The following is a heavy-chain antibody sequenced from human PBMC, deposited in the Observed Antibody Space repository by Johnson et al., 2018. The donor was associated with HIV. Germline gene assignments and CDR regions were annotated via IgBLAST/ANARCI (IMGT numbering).Heavy chain of an antibody. CDR3: AKMGTGRSKIQFLEWLPIPHAFDI. Sequence: VQLVESGGGLVQPGGSMRLSCAASGFTFSSYWMHWVRQAPGKGLVWVSRINWNGGSTYYADSVKGRFTISRYNYKNTLYLQMNSLRAEDTAVYYCAKMGTGRSKIQFLEWLPIPHAFDIWGQGTMVTVSS. J-gene: IGHJ3*02. CDR1: GFTFSSYW. D-gene: IGHD3-3*01. CDR2: INWNGGST. V-gene: IGHV3-74*02.